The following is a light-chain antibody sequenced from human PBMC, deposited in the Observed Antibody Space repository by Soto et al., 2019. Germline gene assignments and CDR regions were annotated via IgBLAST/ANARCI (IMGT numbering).Light chain of an antibody. J-gene: IGLJ3*02. CDR1: SSNIGNNY. CDR2: DNN. CDR3: GTWDSSLSAHWV. Sequence: QSVLTQPPSVSAAPGQKVTISCSGSSSNIGNNYVSWYQQLPGTAPKLLIYDNNKRPSGIPDRFSVSKSGTSATLGITGLQTGDEADYYCGTWDSSLSAHWVFGGGTKLTVL. V-gene: IGLV1-51*01.